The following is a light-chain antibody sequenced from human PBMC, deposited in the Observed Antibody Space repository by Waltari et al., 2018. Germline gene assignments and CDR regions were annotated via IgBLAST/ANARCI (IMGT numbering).Light chain of an antibody. CDR3: MQALQSPQT. J-gene: IGKJ1*01. V-gene: IGKV2-28*01. CDR1: QG. Sequence: DIVMTQSPLSLPVTPGEPASISCRSSQGLDWYLQKPGQSPQLLIYLGSNRVSGVPDRFSGSGSGTDFTLKISRVEAEDVGVYYCMQALQSPQTFGQGTKVEIK. CDR2: LGS.